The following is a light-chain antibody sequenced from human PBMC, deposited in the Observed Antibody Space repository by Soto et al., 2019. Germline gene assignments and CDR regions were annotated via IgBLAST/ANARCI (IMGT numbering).Light chain of an antibody. Sequence: EIVLTQSPGTLSLSLGERATLSCRASQSVSSSYLAWYQQKPGQAPRLLIYGASSRATGIPDRFSGSGSETGFTLTISRLEPEDFAVYYCQQYGNSPRTFGQGTKVEIK. CDR1: QSVSSSY. CDR2: GAS. V-gene: IGKV3-20*01. J-gene: IGKJ1*01. CDR3: QQYGNSPRT.